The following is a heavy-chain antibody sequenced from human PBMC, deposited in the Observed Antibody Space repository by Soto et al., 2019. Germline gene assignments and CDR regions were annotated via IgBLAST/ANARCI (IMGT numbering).Heavy chain of an antibody. D-gene: IGHD2-15*01. Sequence: QTGGSLRLSCAASGFTFSSYDMHWVRQATGKGLEWVSAIGTAGDTYYPGSVKGRFTISRENAKNSLYLQMNSLRAGDTAVYYCARGVRTFKDIVVVVAARGDAFDIWGQGTMVTVSS. J-gene: IGHJ3*02. CDR3: ARGVRTFKDIVVVVAARGDAFDI. CDR1: GFTFSSYD. CDR2: IGTAGDT. V-gene: IGHV3-13*01.